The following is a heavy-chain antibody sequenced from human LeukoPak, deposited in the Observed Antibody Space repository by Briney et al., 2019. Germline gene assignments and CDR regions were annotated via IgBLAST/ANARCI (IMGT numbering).Heavy chain of an antibody. J-gene: IGHJ4*02. D-gene: IGHD1-14*01. V-gene: IGHV4-61*02. CDR2: IYTSGST. Sequence: SQTLSLTCTVSGGSISSGSYYWSWIRQPAGKGLEWIGRIYTSGSTNYNPSLKSRVTISVDTSKNQFSLKLSSVTAADTAVYYCARDQATADGIYYWGQGTPVTVSS. CDR1: GGSISSGSYY. CDR3: ARDQATADGIYY.